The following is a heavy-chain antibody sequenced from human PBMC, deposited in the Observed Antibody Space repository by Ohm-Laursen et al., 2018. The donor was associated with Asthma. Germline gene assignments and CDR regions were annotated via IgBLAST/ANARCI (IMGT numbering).Heavy chain of an antibody. CDR1: GFTFSSYA. V-gene: IGHV3-30*04. CDR3: AKDRSRYCSGGSCFLPDFDY. D-gene: IGHD2-15*01. J-gene: IGHJ4*02. CDR2: ISYDGSNK. Sequence: SLRLSCTATGFTFSSYAMHWVRQAPGKGLEWVAVISYDGSNKYYADSVKGRFTISRDNSKNTLYLQMNSLRAEDTAVYYCAKDRSRYCSGGSCFLPDFDYWGQGTLVTVSS.